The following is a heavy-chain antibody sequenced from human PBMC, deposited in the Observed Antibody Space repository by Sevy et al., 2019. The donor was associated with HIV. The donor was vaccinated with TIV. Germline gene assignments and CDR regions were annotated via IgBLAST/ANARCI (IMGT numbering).Heavy chain of an antibody. D-gene: IGHD1-26*01. J-gene: IGHJ4*02. V-gene: IGHV1-18*01. CDR1: GGTFRDSC. Sequence: ASVKVSCKASGGTFRDSCVTWVRQAPGQGFEWMGWINTVSGDTNYVQKFQGRVTMTVDTSTTTAFMELRSLISDDTAVYYCARGRAPPSGSFSFDYWAQGAPVTVSS. CDR2: INTVSGDT. CDR3: ARGRAPPSGSFSFDY.